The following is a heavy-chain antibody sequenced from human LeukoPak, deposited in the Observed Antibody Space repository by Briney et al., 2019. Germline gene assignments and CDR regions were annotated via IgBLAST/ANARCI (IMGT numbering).Heavy chain of an antibody. CDR1: GFTFSKSG. CDR3: AKGAYYAD. D-gene: IGHD3-3*01. CDR2: ISGSGDNT. J-gene: IGHJ4*02. V-gene: IGHV3-23*01. Sequence: GGSLRLSCAASGFTFSKSGMNWVRQAPGKGLEGVAAISGSGDNTYYADSVKGGLTNSRDNSKNTLYLQMNSLRAEDTAVYYCAKGAYYADWGQGTLVTVSS.